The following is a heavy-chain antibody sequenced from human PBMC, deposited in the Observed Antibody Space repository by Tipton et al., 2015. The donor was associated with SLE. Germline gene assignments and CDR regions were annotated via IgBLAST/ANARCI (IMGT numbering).Heavy chain of an antibody. J-gene: IGHJ5*02. D-gene: IGHD3-10*01. CDR3: ARAPTSSGWFDP. V-gene: IGHV4-30-2*05. Sequence: LRLSCAVSGDSINSGDYSWSWIRQPPGKGLEWIGYIYHTGNTYFYNPSLKSRVTMSVDTSKNQFSLRVSSVTAADTAVYYCARAPTSSGWFDPWGQGTLVTVSS. CDR1: GDSINSGDYS. CDR2: IYHTGNT.